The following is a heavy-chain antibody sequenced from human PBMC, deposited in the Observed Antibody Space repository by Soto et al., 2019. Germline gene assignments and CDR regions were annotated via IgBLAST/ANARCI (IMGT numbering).Heavy chain of an antibody. CDR3: ARDARVNPRGYTGHYWFDP. J-gene: IGHJ5*02. D-gene: IGHD1-1*01. CDR1: GYTFTSYY. CDR2: INPSGGST. Sequence: GASVKVSCKASGYTFTSYYMHWVRQAPGQGLEWMGIINPSGGSTSYAQKFQGRVTMTRDTSTSTVYMELSSLRSEDTAVYYCARDARVNPRGYTGHYWFDPWGQGTLVTVSS. V-gene: IGHV1-46*01.